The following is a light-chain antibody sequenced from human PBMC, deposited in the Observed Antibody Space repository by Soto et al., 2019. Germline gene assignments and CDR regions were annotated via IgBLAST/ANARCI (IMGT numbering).Light chain of an antibody. CDR1: SSNIGNNY. V-gene: IGLV1-51*01. CDR2: DNN. Sequence: QSVLTQPPSVSAAPGQKVTISCSGRSSNIGNNYVSWYQQLPGTAPKLLIYDNNKRPSGIPDRFSGSKSGTSGTLDITGLQTGDEAEYYCATWDGSLSAEVFGAGTKLTVL. CDR3: ATWDGSLSAEV. J-gene: IGLJ2*01.